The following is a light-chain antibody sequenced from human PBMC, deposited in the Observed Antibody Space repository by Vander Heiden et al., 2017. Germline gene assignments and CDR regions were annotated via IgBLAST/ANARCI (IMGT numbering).Light chain of an antibody. V-gene: IGKV1-33*01. Sequence: DIQMTQSPSSLSASVGDRVTITCQASQDISNYLNWYQQKPGEAPKLLIYDSSILETGVPSRFSGSGSGTDFTFTISSLQPEDIATYHCQQYDSLHRFTFGPGTKVDIK. J-gene: IGKJ3*01. CDR2: DSS. CDR1: QDISNY. CDR3: QQYDSLHRFT.